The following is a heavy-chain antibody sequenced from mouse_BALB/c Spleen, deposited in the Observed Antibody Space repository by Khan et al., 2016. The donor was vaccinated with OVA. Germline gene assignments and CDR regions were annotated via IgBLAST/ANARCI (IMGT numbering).Heavy chain of an antibody. Sequence: VQLQQPGAELVKPGASVKLSCTASGFNIKDTYMHWVKQRPDQGLEWIGRIDPANGNTKYDPKFQGKATITADTSSNTAYLQLSSLTSEDTAVYYCANDGYYPYAMDYWGQGTSVTVSS. CDR3: ANDGYYPYAMDY. CDR2: IDPANGNT. CDR1: GFNIKDTY. V-gene: IGHV14-3*02. J-gene: IGHJ4*01. D-gene: IGHD2-3*01.